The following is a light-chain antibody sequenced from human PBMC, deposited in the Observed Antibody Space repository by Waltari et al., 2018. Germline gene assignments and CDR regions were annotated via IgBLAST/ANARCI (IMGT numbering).Light chain of an antibody. CDR3: QERSNWPGGS. V-gene: IGKV3-11*01. Sequence: EIVLTQSPATLSLSPGASVTLSCRASQSVSTYLAWYQQKPGQAPRLLIYDASPRATGIPARFVGSGSETDFTLTISRLEPEDFAVYYCQERSNWPGGSFGGGTKVEIK. J-gene: IGKJ4*01. CDR1: QSVSTY. CDR2: DAS.